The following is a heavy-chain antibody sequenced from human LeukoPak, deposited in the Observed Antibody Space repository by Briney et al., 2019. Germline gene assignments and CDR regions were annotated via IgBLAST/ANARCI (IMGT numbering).Heavy chain of an antibody. V-gene: IGHV4-31*02. CDR2: IYYSGST. Sequence: SWVRQHPGKGLEWIGYIYYSGSTYYNPSLKSRVTISVDTSKNQFSLKLSSVTAADTAVYYCARVRRYSSGWPDNWFDPWGQGTLVTVSS. CDR3: ARVRRYSSGWPDNWFDP. J-gene: IGHJ5*02. D-gene: IGHD6-19*01.